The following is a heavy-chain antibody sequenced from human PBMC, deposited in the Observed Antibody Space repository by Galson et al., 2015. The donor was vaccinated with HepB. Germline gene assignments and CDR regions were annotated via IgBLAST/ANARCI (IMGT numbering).Heavy chain of an antibody. CDR1: GFTFSRYG. CDR2: IWYDGSYK. Sequence: SLRLSCAASGFTFSRYGMHWVRQAPGKGLEWVAVIWYDGSYKYYTDSVKGRFTISRDNSKNTLYLQMNSLRAEDTAVYYCARDQARGNKPTPDTYWGQGTLVTVSS. CDR3: ARDQARGNKPTPDTY. J-gene: IGHJ4*02. V-gene: IGHV3-33*01.